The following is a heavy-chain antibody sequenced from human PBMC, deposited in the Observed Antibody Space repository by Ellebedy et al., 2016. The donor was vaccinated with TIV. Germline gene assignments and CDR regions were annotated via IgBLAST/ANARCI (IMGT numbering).Heavy chain of an antibody. CDR3: ARTRLPGTLDY. J-gene: IGHJ4*02. D-gene: IGHD3-10*01. CDR2: IKHSGST. Sequence: SETLSLXXAVYGESFSGYYWSWIRQPPGKGLEWIGEIKHSGSTNYNPSLKRRVTISVDTAKNQFSLKLSSVTAADTAVYYFARTRLPGTLDYWGQGTLVTVSS. CDR1: GESFSGYY. V-gene: IGHV4-34*01.